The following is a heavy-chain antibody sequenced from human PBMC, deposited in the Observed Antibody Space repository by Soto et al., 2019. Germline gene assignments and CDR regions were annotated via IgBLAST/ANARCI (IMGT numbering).Heavy chain of an antibody. CDR1: GGTFSSYA. D-gene: IGHD3-22*01. Sequence: QVQLVPSGAEVKKPGSSVKVSCKASGGTFSSYAISWVRQAPGQGLEWMGGIIPIFGTANYAQKFQGRVTITADESTSTAYMELSSLRSEDTAVYYCARADSRNYYYGMDVWGQGTTVTVSS. V-gene: IGHV1-69*01. CDR2: IIPIFGTA. CDR3: ARADSRNYYYGMDV. J-gene: IGHJ6*02.